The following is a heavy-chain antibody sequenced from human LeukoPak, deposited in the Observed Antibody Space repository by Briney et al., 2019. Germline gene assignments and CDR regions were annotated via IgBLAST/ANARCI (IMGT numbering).Heavy chain of an antibody. V-gene: IGHV4-28*01. CDR3: ARMDSGYYYVVDY. D-gene: IGHD3-22*01. Sequence: PSETLSLTCAVSGYSISSSNWWGWIRQPPGKGLAWIGYIYYSGSTYYNPSLKSRVTMSVDTSKNQFSLKLSSVTAVDTAVYYCARMDSGYYYVVDYWGQGTLVTVSS. CDR2: IYYSGST. J-gene: IGHJ4*02. CDR1: GYSISSSNW.